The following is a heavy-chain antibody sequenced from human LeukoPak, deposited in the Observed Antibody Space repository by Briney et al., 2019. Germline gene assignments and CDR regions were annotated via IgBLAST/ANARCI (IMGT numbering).Heavy chain of an antibody. D-gene: IGHD6-19*01. Sequence: GGSLRLSCAASGFIFSDYGMHWVRQAPGRGLEFVSRISSNGGTTYYADSLKGRFTISRDNSKNTVYLQMASLRPEDMAVYYCARVPFSSGWYDYWGQGTLVTASS. CDR1: GFIFSDYG. J-gene: IGHJ4*02. V-gene: IGHV3-64*02. CDR3: ARVPFSSGWYDY. CDR2: ISSNGGTT.